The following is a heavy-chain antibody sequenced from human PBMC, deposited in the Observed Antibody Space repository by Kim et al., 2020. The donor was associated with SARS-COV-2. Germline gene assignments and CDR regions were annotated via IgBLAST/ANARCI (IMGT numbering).Heavy chain of an antibody. D-gene: IGHD2-15*01. CDR3: ARDPLKRWFYDYGMDV. Sequence: SVKGRFTISRDNSTNPLYLKMNSLRAEETAVYYCARDPLKRWFYDYGMDVWGQGTTVTVSS. V-gene: IGHV3-30*07. J-gene: IGHJ6*02.